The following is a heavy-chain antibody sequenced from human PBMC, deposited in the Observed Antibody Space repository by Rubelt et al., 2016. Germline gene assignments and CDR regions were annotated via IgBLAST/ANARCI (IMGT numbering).Heavy chain of an antibody. V-gene: IGHV4-31*03. CDR2: IYYSGST. CDR1: GGSISSGGYY. CDR3: ARDLADYYGSGSYSSSEGWFDP. D-gene: IGHD3-10*01. Sequence: QVQLQESGPGLVKPSQTLSLTCTVSGGSISSGGYYWSWIRQHPGKGLEWIGYIYYSGSTYYNPSLKSRVTISVDTSKNQFSLKLSSVTAADTAVYYCARDLADYYGSGSYSSSEGWFDPWGQGTLVTVSS. J-gene: IGHJ5*02.